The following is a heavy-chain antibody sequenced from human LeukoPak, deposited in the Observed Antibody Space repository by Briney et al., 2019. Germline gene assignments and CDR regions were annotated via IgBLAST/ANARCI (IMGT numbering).Heavy chain of an antibody. CDR3: ARDYFKWSTFDY. J-gene: IGHJ4*02. V-gene: IGHV1-18*01. D-gene: IGHD3-9*01. CDR1: GYTFTSYA. CDR2: ISAYNGNT. Sequence: ASVKVSCKASGYTFTSYAMHWVRQAPGQGLEWMGWISAYNGNTNYAQKLQGRVTMTTDTSTSTAYMELRSLRSDDTAVYYCARDYFKWSTFDYWGQGTLVTVSS.